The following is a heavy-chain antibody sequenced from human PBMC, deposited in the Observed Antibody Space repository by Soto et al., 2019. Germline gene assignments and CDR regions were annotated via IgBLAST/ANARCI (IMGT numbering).Heavy chain of an antibody. V-gene: IGHV3-48*01. CDR2: ISSSSTTI. Sequence: GGSLRLSCAASGFTFNSFSMNWVRQAPGKGLEWVSYISSSSTTIHYADSVKGRFTISRDNAKNSLYLQMNSLRAEDTAVYYCARDECSSTSCYYFDYWGQGTLVTVSS. J-gene: IGHJ4*02. CDR3: ARDECSSTSCYYFDY. CDR1: GFTFNSFS. D-gene: IGHD2-2*01.